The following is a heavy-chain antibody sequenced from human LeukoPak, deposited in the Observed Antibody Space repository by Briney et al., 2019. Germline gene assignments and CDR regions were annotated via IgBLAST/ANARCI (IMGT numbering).Heavy chain of an antibody. CDR3: ARDPYRSSGFDY. CDR2: IYYSGST. CDR1: GGSISSYY. V-gene: IGHV4-59*01. D-gene: IGHD6-13*01. J-gene: IGHJ4*02. Sequence: ASETLSLTCTVSGGSISSYYWGWIRQPPGKGLEWIGYIYYSGSTNYNPSLKSRVTISVDTSKNQFSLKLSSVTAADTAVYYCARDPYRSSGFDYWGQGTLVTVSS.